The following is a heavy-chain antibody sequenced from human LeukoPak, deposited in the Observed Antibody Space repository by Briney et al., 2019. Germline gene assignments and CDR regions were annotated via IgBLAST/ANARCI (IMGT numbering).Heavy chain of an antibody. CDR2: IYYSGST. V-gene: IGHV4-31*03. J-gene: IGHJ6*02. D-gene: IGHD5-24*01. Sequence: SQTLSLTCTVSGGSISSGGYYWSWIRQHPGKGLEWIGYIYYSGSTYYNPSLKSRVTISVDTSKNQFSLKLSSVTAADTAVYYCARINYPPYYYYYYGMDVWGQGTTVTVSS. CDR1: GGSISSGGYY. CDR3: ARINYPPYYYYYYGMDV.